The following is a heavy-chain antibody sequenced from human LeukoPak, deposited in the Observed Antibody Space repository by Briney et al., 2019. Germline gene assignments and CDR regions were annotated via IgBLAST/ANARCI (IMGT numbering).Heavy chain of an antibody. CDR1: GGSISSSSYY. V-gene: IGHV4-39*07. J-gene: IGHJ6*03. D-gene: IGHD3-3*01. Sequence: SETLSLTCTVSGGSISSSSYYWGWIRQPPGKGLEWIGSIFYSGSTYYNPSLKSRVTISVDTSKNQFSLKLSSVTAADTAVYYCARGYYDFWSGYRLTYYYMDVWGKGTTVTVSS. CDR3: ARGYYDFWSGYRLTYYYMDV. CDR2: IFYSGST.